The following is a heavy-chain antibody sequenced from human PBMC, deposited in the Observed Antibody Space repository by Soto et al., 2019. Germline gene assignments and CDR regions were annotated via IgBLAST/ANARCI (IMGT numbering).Heavy chain of an antibody. V-gene: IGHV1-18*01. CDR1: GYTFTSYG. D-gene: IGHD6-13*01. CDR2: ISAYNGNT. Sequence: ASVKVSCKASGYTFTSYGISWVRQAPGQGLEWMGWISAYNGNTNYAQKLQGRVTMTTDTSTSTAYMELRGLRSDDTAVYYCARVRDSSSWYVLDYWGQGTLVTVSS. CDR3: ARVRDSSSWYVLDY. J-gene: IGHJ4*02.